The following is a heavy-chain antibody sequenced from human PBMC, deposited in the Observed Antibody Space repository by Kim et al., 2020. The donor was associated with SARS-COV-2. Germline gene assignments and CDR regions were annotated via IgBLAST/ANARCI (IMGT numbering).Heavy chain of an antibody. CDR1: GDSVSSNNAA. V-gene: IGHV6-1*01. J-gene: IGHJ6*02. CDR3: ANGGSGLGGMNV. Sequence: SQTLSLTCAISGDSVSSNNAAWNWIRQSPSRALEWLGRTYYRSKWFNDYALSVKSRITINPDTSKNHFSLQLSSVTPEDTAVYYCANGGSGLGGMNVWGQGTTVTVSS. CDR2: TYYRSKWFN. D-gene: IGHD3-16*01.